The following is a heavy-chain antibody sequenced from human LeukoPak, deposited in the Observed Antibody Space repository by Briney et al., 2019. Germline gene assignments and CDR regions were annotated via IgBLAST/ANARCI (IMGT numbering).Heavy chain of an antibody. CDR3: ARMFIAAAGTHRYYYYGMDV. J-gene: IGHJ6*02. CDR1: GYTFTSYG. D-gene: IGHD6-13*01. Sequence: ASVKVSCKASGYTFTSYGISWVRQATGQGLEWMGWMNPNSGNTGYAQKFQGRVTMTRNTSISTAYMELSSLRSEDTAVYYCARMFIAAAGTHRYYYYGMDVWGQGTTVTVSS. CDR2: MNPNSGNT. V-gene: IGHV1-8*02.